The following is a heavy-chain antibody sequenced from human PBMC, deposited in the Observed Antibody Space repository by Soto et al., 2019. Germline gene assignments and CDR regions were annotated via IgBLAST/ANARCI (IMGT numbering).Heavy chain of an antibody. CDR3: ARDVSITMVRGVIPAPYYGMDV. Sequence: GASVKVSCKASGYTFTSYGISWVRQAPGQGLEWMGWISAYNGNTNYAQKLQGRVTMTTDTSTSTAYMEVRSLRSDDTAVYYCARDVSITMVRGVIPAPYYGMDVWGQGTTVTVSS. D-gene: IGHD3-10*01. J-gene: IGHJ6*02. CDR1: GYTFTSYG. CDR2: ISAYNGNT. V-gene: IGHV1-18*04.